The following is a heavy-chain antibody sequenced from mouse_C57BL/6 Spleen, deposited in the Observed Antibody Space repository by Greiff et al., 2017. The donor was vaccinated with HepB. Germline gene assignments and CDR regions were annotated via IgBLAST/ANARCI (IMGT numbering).Heavy chain of an antibody. Sequence: VQLQQSGAELVMPGASVKLSCKASGYTFTSYWMHWVKQRPGQGLEWIGEIDPSDSYTNYNQKFKGKSTLTVDKSSSTAYMQLSSLTSEDSAVYYCARLGLRFYYAMDYWGQGTSVTVSS. J-gene: IGHJ4*01. D-gene: IGHD2-4*01. CDR2: IDPSDSYT. V-gene: IGHV1-69*01. CDR1: GYTFTSYW. CDR3: ARLGLRFYYAMDY.